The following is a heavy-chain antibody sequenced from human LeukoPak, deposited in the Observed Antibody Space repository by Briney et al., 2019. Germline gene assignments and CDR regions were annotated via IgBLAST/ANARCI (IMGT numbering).Heavy chain of an antibody. CDR3: AKVLQGSWYYFDH. CDR2: ISASGGST. D-gene: IGHD2-8*02. V-gene: IGHV3-23*01. J-gene: IGHJ4*02. CDR1: AFTFSNYW. Sequence: GGSLRLSCAASAFTFSNYWMSWVRQAPGKGLEWVSGISASGGSTYYADSVKGRFTISRDNSKDTLYLQMNSLSAEDTALYYCAKVLQGSWYYFDHWGQGTLVTVSS.